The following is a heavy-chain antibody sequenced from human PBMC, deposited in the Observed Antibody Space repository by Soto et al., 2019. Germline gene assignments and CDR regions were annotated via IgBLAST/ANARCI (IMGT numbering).Heavy chain of an antibody. V-gene: IGHV3-21*01. J-gene: IGHJ6*02. Sequence: EVQLVESGGGLVKPGGSLRLSCAASGFTFSSYSMNWVRQAPGKGLEWVSSISSSSSYIYYADSVKGRFTISRDNAKNSLYLQMNRLRAEDTAVYYCARDGEGGGAVTPYYGMDVWGQGTTVTVSS. CDR3: ARDGEGGGAVTPYYGMDV. D-gene: IGHD4-17*01. CDR1: GFTFSSYS. CDR2: ISSSSSYI.